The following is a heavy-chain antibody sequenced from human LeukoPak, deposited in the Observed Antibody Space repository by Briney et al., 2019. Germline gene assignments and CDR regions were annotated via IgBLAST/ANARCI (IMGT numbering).Heavy chain of an antibody. CDR3: ARDHGYYDLP. D-gene: IGHD3-22*01. Sequence: GGSLRLSCAASGFTFSTYGMSWVRQAPGKGLEWVSSISDSGGSTYYADSVKGRFTISRDNSKNMLYLQMNSLRAEDTAVYYCARDHGYYDLPWGQGTLVTVSS. V-gene: IGHV3-23*01. CDR2: ISDSGGST. J-gene: IGHJ4*02. CDR1: GFTFSTYG.